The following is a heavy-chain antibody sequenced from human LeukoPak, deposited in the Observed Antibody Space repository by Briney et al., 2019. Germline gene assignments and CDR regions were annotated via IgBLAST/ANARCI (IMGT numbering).Heavy chain of an antibody. V-gene: IGHV4-39*02. CDR3: ARDGLAAAGNAFDI. CDR2: IYYSGST. CDR1: GGSISSSSYY. J-gene: IGHJ3*02. D-gene: IGHD6-13*01. Sequence: SETLSLTCTVSGGSISSSSYYWGWIRQPPGKGLEWIGSIYYSGSTYYNPSLKSRVTISVDTSKNQFSLKLSSVTAADTAVYYCARDGLAAAGNAFDIWGQGTMVTVSS.